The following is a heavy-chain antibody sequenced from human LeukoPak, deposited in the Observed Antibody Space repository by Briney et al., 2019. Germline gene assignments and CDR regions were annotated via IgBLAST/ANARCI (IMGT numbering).Heavy chain of an antibody. J-gene: IGHJ5*02. CDR1: GFTVSSNY. Sequence: GGSLRLSCAASGFTVSSNYMSWVRQAPGKGLEWVSVIYSGGSTHYPDSVKGRFTISRDNSRNTLYLQMNSLRAEDTAVYYCARDGEVGVGRWFDPWGQGTLVTVSS. V-gene: IGHV3-66*01. CDR2: IYSGGST. D-gene: IGHD1-26*01. CDR3: ARDGEVGVGRWFDP.